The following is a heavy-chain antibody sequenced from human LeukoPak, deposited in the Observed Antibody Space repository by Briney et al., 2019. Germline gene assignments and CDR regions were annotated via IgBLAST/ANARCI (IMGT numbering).Heavy chain of an antibody. J-gene: IGHJ4*02. CDR3: ARGRIWYSSSWRIYDSSGYAIDY. Sequence: SETLSLTCAVYGGSFSGYYWSWIRQPPGKGLEWIGEISHSGSTNYNPSLKSRVTISVDTSKNQFSLKLSSVTAADTAVYYCARGRIWYSSSWRIYDSSGYAIDYWGQGTLVTVSS. V-gene: IGHV4-34*01. D-gene: IGHD3-22*01. CDR1: GGSFSGYY. CDR2: ISHSGST.